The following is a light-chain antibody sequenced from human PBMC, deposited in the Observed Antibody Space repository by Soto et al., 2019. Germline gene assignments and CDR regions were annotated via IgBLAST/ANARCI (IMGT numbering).Light chain of an antibody. J-gene: IGKJ4*01. V-gene: IGKV1-13*02. CDR1: QGISGV. CDR3: QHFNSYPPT. CDR2: GAS. Sequence: AIQLTQSPSSLSASVGDRVTITCRASQGISGVLAWYQQKPGKPPKLLISGASSLQSGVPSRFSDSASGTDFTLTITSLQPKDFATYFCQHFNSYPPTFGGGTEVEIK.